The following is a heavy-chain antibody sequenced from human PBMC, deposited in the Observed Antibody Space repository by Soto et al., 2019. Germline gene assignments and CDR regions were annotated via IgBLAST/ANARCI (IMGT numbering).Heavy chain of an antibody. D-gene: IGHD2-21*02. V-gene: IGHV1-2*04. CDR2: IDPNSGGT. CDR1: GYTFTGYY. CDR3: ARSLPCGSGGDCYGWFDP. J-gene: IGHJ5*02. Sequence: QVQLVQSGAEVKKPGASVKVSCKASGYTFTGYYIHWVRQAPGQGLEWMGWIDPNSGGTKYAQKFQDWVTMTRDTSISTDYMELSRLRSDDTAVYYCARSLPCGSGGDCYGWFDPWGQGTLVSVSS.